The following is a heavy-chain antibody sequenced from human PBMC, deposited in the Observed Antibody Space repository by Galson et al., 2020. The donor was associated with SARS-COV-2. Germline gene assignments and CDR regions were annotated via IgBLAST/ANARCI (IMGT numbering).Heavy chain of an antibody. CDR1: GYTFSDYF. V-gene: IGHV1-2*06. J-gene: IGHJ6*03. D-gene: IGHD3-22*01. CDR3: ARCYEYDSSSYFMDV. CDR2: INPNSGDT. Sequence: ASVKVSCEASGYTFSDYFVHWVRQAPGQGLEWMGRINPNSGDTKYPQKFQGRVTMTRDTSISTAYMELSGLKSDDTAVYYCARCYEYDSSSYFMDVWGKWTTVTSSS.